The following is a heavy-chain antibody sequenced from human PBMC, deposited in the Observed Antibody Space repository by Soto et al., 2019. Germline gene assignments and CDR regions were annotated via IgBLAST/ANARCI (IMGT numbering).Heavy chain of an antibody. D-gene: IGHD3-9*01. V-gene: IGHV4-34*01. CDR1: GGSFSGYY. J-gene: IGHJ4*02. Sequence: SETLSLTCAVYGGSFSGYYWSWIRQPPGKGLEWIGEINHSGSTNYNPSLKSRVTISVDTSKNQFSLKLSSVTAADTAVYYCARGCYDILTGYYVFDYWGQGPLVTVSS. CDR3: ARGCYDILTGYYVFDY. CDR2: INHSGST.